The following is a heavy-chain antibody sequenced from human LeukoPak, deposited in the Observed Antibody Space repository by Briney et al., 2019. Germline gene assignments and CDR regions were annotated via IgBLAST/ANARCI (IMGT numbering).Heavy chain of an antibody. CDR1: GFTFTDYY. V-gene: IGHV3-11*01. Sequence: GVSLRLSCATSGFTFTDYYMSWIRQAPGKGLEWVSYISISGTTIYYADSVKGRFTLPRDNAKNSLYLQMNSLRAEDTAVYYCARVGRLQHGDYVAFDYWGQGTLVTVSS. CDR3: ARVGRLQHGDYVAFDY. CDR2: ISISGTTI. J-gene: IGHJ4*02. D-gene: IGHD4-17*01.